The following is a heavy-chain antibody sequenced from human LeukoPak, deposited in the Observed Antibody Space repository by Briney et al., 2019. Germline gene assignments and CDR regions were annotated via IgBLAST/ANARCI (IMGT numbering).Heavy chain of an antibody. CDR1: GYTFTSYA. V-gene: IGHV1-3*01. CDR2: INAGNGNT. CDR3: ARVSLTDASSGSDY. J-gene: IGHJ4*02. D-gene: IGHD3-22*01. Sequence: ASVKVSCRASGYTFTSYAMHWVRQAPGQRLEWMGWINAGNGNTKYSQKFQGRVTITRDTSASTAYMELSSLRSEDTAVYYCARVSLTDASSGSDYWGQGTLVTVSS.